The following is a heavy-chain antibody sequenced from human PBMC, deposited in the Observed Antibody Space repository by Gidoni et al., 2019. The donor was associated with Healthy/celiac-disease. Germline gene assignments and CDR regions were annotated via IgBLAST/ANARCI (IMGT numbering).Heavy chain of an antibody. CDR1: GFTFDDYT. V-gene: IGHV3-43*01. J-gene: IGHJ6*02. Sequence: EVQLVESGGVVVQPGGSLRLSCAACGFTFDDYTMHWVRQAPGKGLEWVSLISWDGGSTYYADSVKGRFTISRDNSKNSLYLQMNSLRTEDTALYYCAKGGDSYGFTYGMDVWGQGTTVTVSS. CDR3: AKGGDSYGFTYGMDV. D-gene: IGHD5-18*01. CDR2: ISWDGGST.